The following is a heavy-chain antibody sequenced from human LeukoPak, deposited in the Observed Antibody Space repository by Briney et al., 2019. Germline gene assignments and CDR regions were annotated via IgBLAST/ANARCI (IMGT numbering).Heavy chain of an antibody. CDR3: ARGVTMMLRD. Sequence: KPSETLSLTCSVSGGSISGHYWTWIRQPPGEGLEWIGYIYYTGSTNYNPSLKSRVSIPVDTSKNQFSLKLSSVTAADTAVYYCARGVTMMLRDWGQGTLVTVSS. V-gene: IGHV4-59*11. D-gene: IGHD3-22*01. J-gene: IGHJ4*02. CDR2: IYYTGST. CDR1: GGSISGHY.